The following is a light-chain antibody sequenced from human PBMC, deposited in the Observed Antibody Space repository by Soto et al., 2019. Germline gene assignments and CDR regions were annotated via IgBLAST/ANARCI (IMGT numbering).Light chain of an antibody. CDR1: SSDVGGYNY. CDR2: EVS. J-gene: IGLJ1*01. Sequence: QSALTQPASVSGSPGQSITISCTGTSSDVGGYNYVSWYQQHPGKAPKLMIYEVSNRTSGVSNRFSGSKSGNTASLTISGLQAEYESDYYCSSYTSSSIDYVFGTGTKVTVL. CDR3: SSYTSSSIDYV. V-gene: IGLV2-14*01.